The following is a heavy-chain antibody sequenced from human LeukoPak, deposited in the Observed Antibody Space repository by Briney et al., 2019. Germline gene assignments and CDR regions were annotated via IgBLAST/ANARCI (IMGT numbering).Heavy chain of an antibody. V-gene: IGHV5-10-1*01. CDR3: ARRVSGGNFFDF. J-gene: IGHJ4*02. D-gene: IGHD2-8*02. CDR1: GYSFATYW. CDR2: IDPSDSYT. Sequence: GESLKISCKGSGYSFATYWISWVRQMPGKGLEWMGRIDPSDSYTNYSPSFQGHVTISVDKSISTACLQWSSLKASDTAMYYCARRVSGGNFFDFWGQGTLVAVSS.